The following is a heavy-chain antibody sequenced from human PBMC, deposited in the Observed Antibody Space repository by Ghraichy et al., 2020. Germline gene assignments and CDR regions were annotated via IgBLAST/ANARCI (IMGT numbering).Heavy chain of an antibody. CDR2: IYYSGST. V-gene: IGHV4-31*03. D-gene: IGHD3-3*01. CDR3: ARRSGYIVGGMDV. Sequence: SETLSLTCTVSGGSISSGGYYWSWIRQHPGKGLEWIGYIYYSGSTSYNPSLKSRVTISVDTYKNQFSLKLSSVTAADTAVYYCARRSGYIVGGMDVWGQGTTVTVSS. J-gene: IGHJ6*02. CDR1: GGSISSGGYY.